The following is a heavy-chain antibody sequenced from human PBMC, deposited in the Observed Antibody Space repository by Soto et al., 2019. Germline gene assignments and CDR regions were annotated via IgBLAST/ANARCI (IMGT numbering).Heavy chain of an antibody. CDR1: GYTFTSYV. D-gene: IGHD4-17*01. CDR3: AREPDYGDFLSLDY. V-gene: IGHV1-18*01. J-gene: IGHJ4*02. Sequence: ASVKVSCKASGYTFTSYVISWVRQAPGQGLEWMGWISAYNGNTNYAQKLQGRVTMTTDTSTSTAYMELRSLRSDDTAVYYCAREPDYGDFLSLDYWGQGTLVTVSS. CDR2: ISAYNGNT.